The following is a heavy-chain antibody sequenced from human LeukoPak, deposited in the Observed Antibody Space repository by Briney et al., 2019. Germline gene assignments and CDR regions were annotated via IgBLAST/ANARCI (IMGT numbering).Heavy chain of an antibody. V-gene: IGHV1-2*02. D-gene: IGHD6-13*01. J-gene: IGHJ6*02. CDR2: INPNSGGT. CDR3: AVDSSQYYYYGMDV. CDR1: GYTFTGYY. Sequence: GASVKVSCKASGYTFTGYYMHWVRQAPGQGLEWMGWINPNSGGTNYAQKFQGRVTMTRDTSTSTVYMELSSLRSEDTAVYYCAVDSSQYYYYGMDVWGQGTTVTVSS.